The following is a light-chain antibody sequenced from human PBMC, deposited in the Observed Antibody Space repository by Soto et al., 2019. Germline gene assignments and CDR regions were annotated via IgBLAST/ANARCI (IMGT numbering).Light chain of an antibody. CDR1: QIVSSY. J-gene: IGKJ5*01. Sequence: EIVLTQSPATLSLSPGERATLSCRASQIVSSYLAWYQQKPGQAPRLLIYDASNRATGIPARFSGSGSGTDFTLTINSLEPEDFAVYYCQQRTNWPITFGQGTRLEIK. CDR2: DAS. V-gene: IGKV3-11*01. CDR3: QQRTNWPIT.